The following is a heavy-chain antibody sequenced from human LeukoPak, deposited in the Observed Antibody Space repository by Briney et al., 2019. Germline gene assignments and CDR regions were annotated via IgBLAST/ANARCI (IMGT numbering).Heavy chain of an antibody. CDR3: ARRSGIAVAGAFDY. Sequence: GGSLRLSCAASGFTFSSYAMTWVRQAPGKGLEWVSTVSGSGGSTYYADSVKGRFTISRDNSKNTLYLQMNSLRAEDTAVYYCARRSGIAVAGAFDYWGQGTLVTVSS. CDR1: GFTFSSYA. D-gene: IGHD6-19*01. CDR2: VSGSGGST. V-gene: IGHV3-23*01. J-gene: IGHJ4*02.